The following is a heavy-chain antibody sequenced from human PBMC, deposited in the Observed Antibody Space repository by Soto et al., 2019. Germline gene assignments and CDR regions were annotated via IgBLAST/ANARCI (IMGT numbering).Heavy chain of an antibody. CDR1: GFTFSRYW. CDR3: ARLPVDTITRVDY. Sequence: EVQLVESGGDLVQPGGFLRLSCATSGFTFSRYWMHWVRQVPGKGLVWVSRINSDGSSISYSDSVKGRFTISRDNAKNSLYLQMNCRRVEDTSVYDCARLPVDTITRVDYWGQGTVVTLSS. D-gene: IGHD3-3*01. CDR2: INSDGSSI. V-gene: IGHV3-74*01. J-gene: IGHJ4*02.